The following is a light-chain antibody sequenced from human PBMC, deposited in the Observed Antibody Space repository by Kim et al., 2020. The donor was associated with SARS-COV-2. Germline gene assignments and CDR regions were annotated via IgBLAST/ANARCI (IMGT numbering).Light chain of an antibody. J-gene: IGLJ1*01. CDR2: GKN. CDR3: NSRDSSGNHLGV. V-gene: IGLV3-19*01. Sequence: GQTVRIKRQGESLRNYYASWYQQKPGPAPVLVIYGKNNRPSGIPDRFSGSSSGNTASMTITGAQAEDEADYYCNSRDSSGNHLGVFGTGTKVTFL. CDR1: SLRNYY.